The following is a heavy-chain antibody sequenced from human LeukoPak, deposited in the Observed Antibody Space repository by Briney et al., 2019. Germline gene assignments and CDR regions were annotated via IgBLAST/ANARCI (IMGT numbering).Heavy chain of an antibody. CDR2: ISTSSTYI. CDR3: ARDPPFIIGTTFFDY. V-gene: IGHV3-21*01. Sequence: PGGSLRLSCAASGFTFSSYSMTWDREAPGKGLEWVSSISTSSTYIYYADSVKGRFTISRGNAKNSLYLQMNSLRAEDTAVYYCARDPPFIIGTTFFDYWGQGTLVTVSS. CDR1: GFTFSSYS. J-gene: IGHJ4*02. D-gene: IGHD1-20*01.